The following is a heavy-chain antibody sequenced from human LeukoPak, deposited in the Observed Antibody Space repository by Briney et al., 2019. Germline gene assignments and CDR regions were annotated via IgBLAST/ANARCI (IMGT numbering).Heavy chain of an antibody. CDR2: INPNSGGT. V-gene: IGHV1-2*02. CDR3: ARDDNYGSGQPDD. CDR1: GYTFTGYY. Sequence: ASVKVSCKASGYTFTGYYMHWVRQAPGQGLEWMGWINPNSGGTNYAQKFQGRVTMTTDTSTSTVYMELRSLRSDDTAVYYCARDDNYGSGQPDDWGQGTLVTVSS. D-gene: IGHD3-10*01. J-gene: IGHJ4*02.